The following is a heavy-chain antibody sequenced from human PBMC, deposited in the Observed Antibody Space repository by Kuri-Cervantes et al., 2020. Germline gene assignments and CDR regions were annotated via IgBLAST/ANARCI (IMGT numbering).Heavy chain of an antibody. D-gene: IGHD3-22*01. CDR1: GFTFSSYG. CDR2: ISSNGGRT. J-gene: IGHJ3*02. CDR3: ARGRRTFYYDSSAYYGAFDI. Sequence: GGSLRLSCAASGFTFSSYGMHWVRQAPGKGLEYVSAISSNGGRTYCANSVKGRFTISRDNSKNTLYLQMGSLRAEDMAVYYCARGRRTFYYDSSAYYGAFDIWGQGTMVTVSS. V-gene: IGHV3-64*01.